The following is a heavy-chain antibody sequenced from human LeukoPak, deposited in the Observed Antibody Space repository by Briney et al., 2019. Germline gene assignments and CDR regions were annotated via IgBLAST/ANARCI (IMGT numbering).Heavy chain of an antibody. J-gene: IGHJ4*02. CDR2: INHSGST. CDR1: GGSFSGYY. CDR3: ARGHLWQLEPPFDY. Sequence: SETLSLTCAVYGGSFSGYYWSWIRQPPGKGLEWIGEINHSGSTNYNPSLKSRVTISVDTSKNQFSLKLSSVTAADTAVYYCARGHLWQLEPPFDYWGQGTLVTVSS. D-gene: IGHD1-1*01. V-gene: IGHV4-34*01.